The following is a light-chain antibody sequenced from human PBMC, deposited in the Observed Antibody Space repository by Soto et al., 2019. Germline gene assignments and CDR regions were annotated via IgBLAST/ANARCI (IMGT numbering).Light chain of an antibody. CDR3: SSYSSSSTWV. CDR2: ELS. J-gene: IGLJ3*02. V-gene: IGLV2-14*01. Sequence: QSVLTQPASVSGSPGQSITISCTGTSSDVGVYNYVSWYQQHPHKAPKLIIYELSFRPSGVSNRFSGSKSGNTASLTISGLQAEDEADYYCSSYSSSSTWVFGGGTKLTVL. CDR1: SSDVGVYNY.